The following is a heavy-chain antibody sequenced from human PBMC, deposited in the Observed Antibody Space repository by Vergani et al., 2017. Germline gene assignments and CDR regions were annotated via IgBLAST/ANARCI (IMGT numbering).Heavy chain of an antibody. CDR2: IRSKAYGGTT. Sequence: EVQLVESGGGLVQPGRSLRLSCTASGFTFGDYAMSWFRQAPGKGLEWVGFIRSKAYGGTTEYAASVKGRFTISRDDSKSIAYLQMNSLKTEDTAVYYCTREARSECGGDCPATFNYWGQGTLVTVSS. CDR3: TREARSECGGDCPATFNY. D-gene: IGHD2-21*01. J-gene: IGHJ4*02. V-gene: IGHV3-49*03. CDR1: GFTFGDYA.